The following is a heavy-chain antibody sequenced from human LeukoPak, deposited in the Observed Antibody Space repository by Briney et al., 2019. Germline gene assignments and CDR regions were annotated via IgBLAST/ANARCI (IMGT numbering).Heavy chain of an antibody. CDR3: ATGNSLDY. Sequence: GGSLRLSCAASGFTFSGYYMSWIRQAPGKGLEWVSYISSSSDYTNYADSVKGRFTISRDNAKNSLYLQMNSLRAEDTAVYYCATGNSLDYWGQGTLVTVSS. CDR1: GFTFSGYY. V-gene: IGHV3-11*06. J-gene: IGHJ4*02. CDR2: ISSSSDYT. D-gene: IGHD4-23*01.